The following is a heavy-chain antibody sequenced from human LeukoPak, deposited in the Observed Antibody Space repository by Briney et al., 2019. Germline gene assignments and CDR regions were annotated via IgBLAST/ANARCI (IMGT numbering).Heavy chain of an antibody. Sequence: SETLSLTCTVSGGSISSSSYYWGWIRQPPGKGLEWIGSIYYSGSTYYNPSLKSRVTISVDTSKNQFSLKLSSVTAADTAVYYCARRTDYRGGSPEYWGQGTLVTVSS. J-gene: IGHJ4*02. D-gene: IGHD4-11*01. CDR1: GGSISSSSYY. CDR3: ARRTDYRGGSPEY. V-gene: IGHV4-39*01. CDR2: IYYSGST.